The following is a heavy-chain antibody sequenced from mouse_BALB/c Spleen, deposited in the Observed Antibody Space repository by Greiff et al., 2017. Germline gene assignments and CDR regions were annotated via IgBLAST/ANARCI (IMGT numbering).Heavy chain of an antibody. CDR1: GYSITSDYA. D-gene: IGHD2-14*01. V-gene: IGHV3-2*02. J-gene: IGHJ2*01. CDR2: ISYSGST. Sequence: VQLKESGPGLVKPSQSLSLTCTVTGYSITSDYAWNWIRQFPGNKLEWMGYISYSGSTSYNPSLKSRISITRDTSKNQFFLQLNSVTTEDTATYYCARHRSSFDYWGQGTTLTVSS. CDR3: ARHRSSFDY.